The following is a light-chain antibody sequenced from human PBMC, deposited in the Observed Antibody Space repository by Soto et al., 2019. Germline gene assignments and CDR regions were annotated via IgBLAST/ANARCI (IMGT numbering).Light chain of an antibody. Sequence: DIQITQSPSYLSASVGDRVTITCRTSQTISDYLNWYQHKPGKAPKLLISAASSLQSGVPSRFSGSGSGTDFTLTISRLEPDDFAIYFCQQYTDWPITFGQGTRLENK. J-gene: IGKJ5*01. CDR2: AAS. V-gene: IGKV1-39*02. CDR1: QTISDY. CDR3: QQYTDWPIT.